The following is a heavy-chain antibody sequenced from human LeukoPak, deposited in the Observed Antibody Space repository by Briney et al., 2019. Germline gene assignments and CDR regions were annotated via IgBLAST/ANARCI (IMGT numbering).Heavy chain of an antibody. V-gene: IGHV3-21*01. D-gene: IGHD3-10*01. CDR2: ISSSSSYI. Sequence: PGGSLRLPCAASGFTFSSYSMNWVRQAPGKGLEWVSSISSSSSYIYYADSVKGRFTISRDNAKNSLYLQMNSLRAEDTAVYYCARDMDYYGSGRPYWGQGTLVTVSS. CDR1: GFTFSSYS. CDR3: ARDMDYYGSGRPY. J-gene: IGHJ4*02.